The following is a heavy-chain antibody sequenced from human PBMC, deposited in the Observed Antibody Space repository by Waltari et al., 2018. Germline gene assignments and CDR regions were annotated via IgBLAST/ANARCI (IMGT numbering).Heavy chain of an antibody. Sequence: EVQLVESGGGLIQPGGSLRLSCAASGLTISDNYMGWVRQAPGKGLEWVSVLYSAGHTYYADSVKGRFTISRDSSKNTLYLQMNSLRTEDTAVYYCARDLVHYFDYWGQGTLVTVSS. CDR2: LYSAGHT. D-gene: IGHD3-16*01. J-gene: IGHJ4*02. V-gene: IGHV3-53*01. CDR3: ARDLVHYFDY. CDR1: GLTISDNY.